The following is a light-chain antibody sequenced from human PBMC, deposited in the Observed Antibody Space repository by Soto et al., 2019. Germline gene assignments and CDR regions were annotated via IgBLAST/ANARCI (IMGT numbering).Light chain of an antibody. Sequence: QSVLTQPPSASGTPGQRVTISYSGSSSNIGSNTVNWYQQLPGTAPKLLIYTNDQRPSGVPDRFSGSRSGTSASLAISGLQFEDEADYHCSSWDDNLDAVVFGAGTNVTVL. CDR1: SSNIGSNT. V-gene: IGLV1-44*01. J-gene: IGLJ1*01. CDR2: TND. CDR3: SSWDDNLDAVV.